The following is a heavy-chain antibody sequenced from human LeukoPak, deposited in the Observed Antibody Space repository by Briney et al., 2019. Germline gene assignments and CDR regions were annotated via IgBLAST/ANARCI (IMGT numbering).Heavy chain of an antibody. CDR1: GYTFTSYA. V-gene: IGHV1-3*01. Sequence: ASVKVSCKAPGYTFTSYAMHWVRQAPGQRLEWMGWINAGNGNTKYSQKFQGRVTITRDTSASTAYMELSSLRSEDTAVYYCARGSSGWSRYYYYGMDVWGQGTTVTVSS. J-gene: IGHJ6*02. D-gene: IGHD6-19*01. CDR2: INAGNGNT. CDR3: ARGSSGWSRYYYYGMDV.